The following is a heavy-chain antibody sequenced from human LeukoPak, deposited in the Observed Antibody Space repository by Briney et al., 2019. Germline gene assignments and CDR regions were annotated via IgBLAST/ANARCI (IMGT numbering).Heavy chain of an antibody. V-gene: IGHV3-30*02. Sequence: PGGSLRLSCAASGFTFSSYGMHWVRQAPGKGLEWVVFIRYDGSNKYYADSVKGRFTISRDNSKNTVYLQMNSLRAEDTAVYYCAKDSSDSGSSYYYYYYMDVWGKGTTVTVSS. D-gene: IGHD3-10*01. CDR2: IRYDGSNK. J-gene: IGHJ6*03. CDR1: GFTFSSYG. CDR3: AKDSSDSGSSYYYYYYMDV.